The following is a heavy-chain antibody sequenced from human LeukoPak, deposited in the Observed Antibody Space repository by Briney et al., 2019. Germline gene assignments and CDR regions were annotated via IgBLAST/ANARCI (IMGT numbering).Heavy chain of an antibody. V-gene: IGHV4-61*02. D-gene: IGHD3-22*01. CDR1: GGSISSGSYY. CDR2: IYTSGST. CDR3: ARAPVITTFRAASDHDAFDI. J-gene: IGHJ3*02. Sequence: PSETLSLTCTVSGGSISSGSYYWSWIRQPAGKGLEWIGRIYTSGSTNYNPSLKSRVTISVDTSKNQFSLKLSSVTAADTAVYYCARAPVITTFRAASDHDAFDIWGQGTMVTVSS.